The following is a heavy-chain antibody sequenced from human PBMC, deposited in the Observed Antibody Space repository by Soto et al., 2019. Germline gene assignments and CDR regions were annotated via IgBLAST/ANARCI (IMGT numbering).Heavy chain of an antibody. J-gene: IGHJ4*02. CDR3: AVGGILGVSYYVDYDDY. V-gene: IGHV1-46*01. Sequence: ASVKVSCKASGYTFTTYYKHWGRQAPGQGLEWMGIINPSGGSTSYAQKFQGRVTMTRDTSTSTVYMELSSLRSEDTAVYYCAVGGILGVSYYVDYDDYWGRGTLV. CDR1: GYTFTTYY. CDR2: INPSGGST. D-gene: IGHD1-26*01.